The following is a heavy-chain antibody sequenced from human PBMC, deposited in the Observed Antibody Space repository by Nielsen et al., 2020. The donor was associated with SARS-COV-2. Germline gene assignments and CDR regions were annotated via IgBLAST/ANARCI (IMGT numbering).Heavy chain of an antibody. CDR2: VSHSGSI. V-gene: IGHV4-4*02. D-gene: IGHD2-2*01. Sequence: SETLSLTCAVSGGSVSSNDWWTWVRQSPGQGLEWIGEVSHSGSINYNPSLKSRVTLSMDKSKRQFSLRLTSVSAADTAVYFCARGDLVVVPSPILGLGPFFYYFYLDVWGKGTTVTVS. CDR3: ARGDLVVVPSPILGLGPFFYYFYLDV. J-gene: IGHJ6*03. CDR1: GGSVSSNDW.